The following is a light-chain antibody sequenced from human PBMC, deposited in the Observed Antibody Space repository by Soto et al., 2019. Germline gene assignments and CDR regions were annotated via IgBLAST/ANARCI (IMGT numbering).Light chain of an antibody. J-gene: IGLJ3*02. V-gene: IGLV1-40*01. CDR1: SSNIGAGYD. Sequence: QSVLTQPPSVSGAPGQRVTISCTGSSSNIGAGYDVHWYQQLPGTAPKLLIYGDINRPAGVPDRFSGSKSGTSASLAITGLQADDEADYYCQSYDSSLSGSVFGGGTQLTVL. CDR2: GDI. CDR3: QSYDSSLSGSV.